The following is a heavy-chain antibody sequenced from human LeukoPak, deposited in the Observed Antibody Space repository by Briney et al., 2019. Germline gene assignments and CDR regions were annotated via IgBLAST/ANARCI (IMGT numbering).Heavy chain of an antibody. J-gene: IGHJ3*02. V-gene: IGHV3-30*02. Sequence: GGSLRLSCAASGFTFSSYGMHWVRQAPGKGLEWVAFIRYDGSNKYYADSVKGRFTISRDNAKNSLYLQMNSLRAEDTAVYYCARARGGAFDIWGQGTMVTVSS. CDR2: IRYDGSNK. CDR3: ARARGGAFDI. D-gene: IGHD3-10*01. CDR1: GFTFSSYG.